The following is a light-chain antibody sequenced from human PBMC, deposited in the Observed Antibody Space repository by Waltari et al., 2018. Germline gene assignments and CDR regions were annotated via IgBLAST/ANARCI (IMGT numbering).Light chain of an antibody. J-gene: IGKJ1*01. V-gene: IGKV3-20*01. CDR3: QNHERLPAT. CDR2: AAS. Sequence: EVVLTQSPGTLSLSPGERATLSCRASQSVSQYFAWYQQRPGQAPRLLIYAASTRATGVPDRFSGSWFWTDFSLTISRLEPEDFAVYYCQNHERLPATLGQGTKVEIK. CDR1: QSVSQY.